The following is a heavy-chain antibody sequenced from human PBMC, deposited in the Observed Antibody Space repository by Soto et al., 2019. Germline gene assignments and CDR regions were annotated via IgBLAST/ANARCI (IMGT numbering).Heavy chain of an antibody. Sequence: PSETLSLTCTVSGGSISSYYWSWIRQPPGKGLEWIGYIYYSGSTNYNPSLKSRVTISVDTSKNQFSLKLSSVTAADTAVYYCARTDSEYSSPGYYYYGMDVWGQGTTVTVSS. CDR1: GGSISSYY. D-gene: IGHD6-6*01. J-gene: IGHJ6*02. V-gene: IGHV4-59*08. CDR3: ARTDSEYSSPGYYYYGMDV. CDR2: IYYSGST.